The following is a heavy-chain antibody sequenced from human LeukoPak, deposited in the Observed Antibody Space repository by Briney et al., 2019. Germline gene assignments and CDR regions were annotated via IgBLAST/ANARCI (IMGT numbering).Heavy chain of an antibody. CDR3: ARAYGSGSYHSNWFES. Sequence: SETLSLTCAVYGGSFSGYYWTWIRQPPGKGLEWIGEINHSGSTNYNPSLKSRVTTSVDTSMNQFSLRLNSVTAADTAVYYCARAYGSGSYHSNWFESWGQGTLVIVSS. CDR1: GGSFSGYY. D-gene: IGHD3-10*01. CDR2: INHSGST. J-gene: IGHJ5*01. V-gene: IGHV4-34*01.